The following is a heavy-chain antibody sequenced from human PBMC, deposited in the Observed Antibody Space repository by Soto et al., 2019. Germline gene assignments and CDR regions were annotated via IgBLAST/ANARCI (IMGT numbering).Heavy chain of an antibody. CDR3: ARVAAGYDNWFDP. CDR1: GGSISSGDYY. D-gene: IGHD3-9*01. Sequence: SETLSLTCTVSGGSISSGDYYWSWIRQPPGKGLEWIGYIYYSGSTYYNPSLKSRVTISVDTSKNQFSLKLSSVTAADTAVYYCARVAAGYDNWFDPWGQGTLVTVSS. CDR2: IYYSGST. J-gene: IGHJ5*02. V-gene: IGHV4-30-4*01.